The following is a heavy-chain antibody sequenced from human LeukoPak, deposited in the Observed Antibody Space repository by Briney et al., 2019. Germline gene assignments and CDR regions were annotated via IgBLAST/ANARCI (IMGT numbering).Heavy chain of an antibody. Sequence: GGSLRRSCAASGFTFSSYAMSWVRQAPGKGLEWVSAISGSGGSTYYADSVKGRFTISRDNSKNTLYLQMNSLRAEDTAVYYCAKDYRRIVVVPAAIVQGYWGQGTLVTVSS. V-gene: IGHV3-23*01. CDR1: GFTFSSYA. D-gene: IGHD2-2*02. CDR2: ISGSGGST. J-gene: IGHJ4*02. CDR3: AKDYRRIVVVPAAIVQGY.